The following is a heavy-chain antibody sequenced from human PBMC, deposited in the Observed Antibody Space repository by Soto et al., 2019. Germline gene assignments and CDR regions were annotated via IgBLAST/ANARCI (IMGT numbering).Heavy chain of an antibody. CDR3: ATEMRHSNGWYGDLNI. D-gene: IGHD6-19*01. V-gene: IGHV3-15*01. J-gene: IGHJ3*02. CDR1: GLSLSYAW. CDR2: IKSKTDGGTA. Sequence: EVQLVESGGGLVKPGGSLRLSCAASGLSLSYAWMDWVRQAPGKGLEWVGRIKSKTDGGTADFAAPVKGRFSISRDDSRNTLFLQVNNVETENTAVYYCATEMRHSNGWYGDLNIWGQGTMITVSS.